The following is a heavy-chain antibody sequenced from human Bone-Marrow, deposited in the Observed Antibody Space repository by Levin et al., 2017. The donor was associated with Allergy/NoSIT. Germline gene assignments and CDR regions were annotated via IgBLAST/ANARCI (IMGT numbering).Heavy chain of an antibody. D-gene: IGHD6-6*01. CDR2: IYHSGST. CDR3: ARGTRIAARVFEY. J-gene: IGHJ4*02. V-gene: IGHV4-4*01. Sequence: PETLSLTCAVSGDSITSNYYWWSWVRQSPGKGLEWIGDIYHSGSTNYHPSLKSRLTMSVEKSKNQFSMNLTSVTAADTALYFCARGTRIAARVFEYWGQGALVTVSS. CDR1: GDSITSNYYW.